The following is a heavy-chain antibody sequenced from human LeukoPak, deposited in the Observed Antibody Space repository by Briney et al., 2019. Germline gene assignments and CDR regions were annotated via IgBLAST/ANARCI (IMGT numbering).Heavy chain of an antibody. CDR1: GFTFSSYA. D-gene: IGHD4-11*01. V-gene: IGHV3-15*01. J-gene: IGHJ4*02. CDR2: IKSKTDGWTT. Sequence: GGSLRLSCAASGFTFSSYAMSWVRQAPGRGLEWVGRIKSKTDGWTTDYAAPVKGRFTISRDDSKNTLYLQMNSLKTEDTAVYYCTTDRPSLPLYSNYVLYYFDYWGQGTLVTVSS. CDR3: TTDRPSLPLYSNYVLYYFDY.